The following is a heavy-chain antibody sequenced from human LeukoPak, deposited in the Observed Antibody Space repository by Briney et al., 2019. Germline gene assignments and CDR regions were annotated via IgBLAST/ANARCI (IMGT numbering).Heavy chain of an antibody. Sequence: GGSLRLSCAASGFTFGSYAMSWVRQAPGKGLEWVSGISGSGGSTYFADSVKGRFTISRDNSKNTLYLQMNSLRAEDTAVYYCAKGYDYSNYLFDYWGQGTLVTVSS. V-gene: IGHV3-23*01. CDR2: ISGSGGST. CDR3: AKGYDYSNYLFDY. J-gene: IGHJ4*02. CDR1: GFTFGSYA. D-gene: IGHD4-11*01.